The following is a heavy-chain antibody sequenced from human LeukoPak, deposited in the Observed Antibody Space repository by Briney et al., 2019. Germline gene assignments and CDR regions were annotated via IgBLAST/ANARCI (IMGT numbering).Heavy chain of an antibody. CDR1: GFTFSSYA. V-gene: IGHV3-23*01. D-gene: IGHD3-22*01. CDR2: ISGSGGST. Sequence: GGSLRLSGAASGFTFSSYAMSWVRQAPGKGLEWVSAISGSGGSTYYADSVKGRFTISRDNSKNTLYLQMNSLRAEDTAVYYCAKDGGSTVVVTEYYFDYWGQGTLVTVSS. CDR3: AKDGGSTVVVTEYYFDY. J-gene: IGHJ4*02.